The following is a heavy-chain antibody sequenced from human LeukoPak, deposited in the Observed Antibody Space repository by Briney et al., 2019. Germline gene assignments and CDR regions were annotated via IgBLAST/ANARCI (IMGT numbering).Heavy chain of an antibody. CDR2: ISGSGGST. CDR1: EFTFSNYA. D-gene: IGHD2-2*01. Sequence: GGSLRLSCAASEFTFSNYAMIWVRQAPGKGLEWVSAISGSGGSTYYADSVKGRFTISRDNSKNMLYLQLSSLRVEDTAEYFCAKDLFRCSSTTCSYYYSYYMDVWGKGTTVTVSS. J-gene: IGHJ6*03. V-gene: IGHV3-23*01. CDR3: AKDLFRCSSTTCSYYYSYYMDV.